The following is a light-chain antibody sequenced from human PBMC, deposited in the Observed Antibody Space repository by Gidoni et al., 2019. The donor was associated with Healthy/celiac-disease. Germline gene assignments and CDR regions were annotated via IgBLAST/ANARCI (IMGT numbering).Light chain of an antibody. V-gene: IGKV3-11*01. Sequence: IVLTQSPATLSLSPGARATLSGSASQSASSYFAWYQQNPGQSPRLLLYDASSSATGVPASFSGRGSGTDFTLTISSLEPEDFAVYYCQQGSNFSRTFGEGTKVEIK. CDR3: QQGSNFSRT. CDR1: QSASSY. J-gene: IGKJ4*01. CDR2: DAS.